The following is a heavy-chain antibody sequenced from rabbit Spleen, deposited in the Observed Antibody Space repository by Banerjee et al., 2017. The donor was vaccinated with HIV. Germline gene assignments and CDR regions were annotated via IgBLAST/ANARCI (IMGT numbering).Heavy chain of an antibody. CDR3: ARDKIGSGGAYHL. V-gene: IGHV1S45*01. Sequence: QEQLVESGGGLVQPGRSLTLSCTASGFSFSGGYWICWVRQAPGKGLEWIACIDDGSHGTTYYANWAKGRSTISKTSSTTVTLQMTSLTGADTATYFCARDKIGSGGAYHLWGPGTLVTVS. D-gene: IGHD1-1*01. J-gene: IGHJ6*01. CDR2: IDDGSHGTT. CDR1: GFSFSGGYW.